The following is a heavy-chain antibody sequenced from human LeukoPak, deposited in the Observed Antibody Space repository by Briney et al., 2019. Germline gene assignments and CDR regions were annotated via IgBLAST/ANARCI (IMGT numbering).Heavy chain of an antibody. Sequence: SQTLSLTCALSGDSVSSNGVAWTWIRQSPSRGLEWLGRTYYGSKWNNDYALSVKSRITINPDTSKNQFSLQLNSVTPEDTAVYYCTRGRNSAFDYWGQGTLVTVSS. V-gene: IGHV6-1*01. CDR1: GDSVSSNGVA. CDR3: TRGRNSAFDY. D-gene: IGHD1-14*01. CDR2: TYYGSKWNN. J-gene: IGHJ4*02.